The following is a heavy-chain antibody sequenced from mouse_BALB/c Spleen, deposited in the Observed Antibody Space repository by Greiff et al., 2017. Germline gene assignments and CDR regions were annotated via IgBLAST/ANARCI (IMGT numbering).Heavy chain of an antibody. Sequence: VQLQESGPGLVAPSQSLSITCTVSGFSLTSYGVHWVRQPPGKGLEWLGVIWAGGSTNYNSALMSRLSISKDNSKSQVFLKMNSLQTDDTAMYYWARIYYDYDGSMDYWGQGTSVTVSS. V-gene: IGHV2-9*02. CDR3: ARIYYDYDGSMDY. CDR1: GFSLTSYG. D-gene: IGHD2-4*01. CDR2: IWAGGST. J-gene: IGHJ4*01.